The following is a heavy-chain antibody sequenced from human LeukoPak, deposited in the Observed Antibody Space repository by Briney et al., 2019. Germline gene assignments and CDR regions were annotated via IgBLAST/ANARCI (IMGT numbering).Heavy chain of an antibody. V-gene: IGHV4-30-4*01. CDR3: ARRRKVATLPYYYYMDV. CDR1: GGSISYGGYY. D-gene: IGHD5-12*01. Sequence: SQTLSLTCTVSGGSISYGGYYWTWIRQPPGKGLEWIGYIYTSGSTNYNPSLKSRVTISVDTSKNQFSLKLSSVTAADTAVYYCARRRKVATLPYYYYMDVWGKGTTVTVSS. CDR2: IYTSGST. J-gene: IGHJ6*03.